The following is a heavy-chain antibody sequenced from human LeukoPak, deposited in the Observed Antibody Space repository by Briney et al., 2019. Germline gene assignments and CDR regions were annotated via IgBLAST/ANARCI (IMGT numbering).Heavy chain of an antibody. CDR3: ARAGVFAWFDP. CDR2: IYYSGST. D-gene: IGHD1-14*01. V-gene: IGHV4-30-4*08. CDR1: GGSISSGDYY. Sequence: SETLSLTCTVSGGSISSGDYYWIWIRQPQGKGLEWIGYIYYSGSTYYNPSLKSRVTISVDTSKNQFSLKLSSVTAADTAVYYCARAGVFAWFDPWGQGTLVTVSS. J-gene: IGHJ5*02.